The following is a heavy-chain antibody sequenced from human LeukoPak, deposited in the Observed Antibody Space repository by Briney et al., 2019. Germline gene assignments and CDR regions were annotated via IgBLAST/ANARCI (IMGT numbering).Heavy chain of an antibody. V-gene: IGHV3-23*01. CDR3: VKDLSYYDSSGYYRLFDS. J-gene: IGHJ4*02. CDR2: ISDSGGYTT. Sequence: PGGSLRLSCAASGFTFSSNTMSWVRQAPGKGLEWVSAISDSGGYTTYYADSVKGRFTISRDNSRNTLYLQMSSLGAEDTAVYYCVKDLSYYDSSGYYRLFDSWGQGTLVTVSP. D-gene: IGHD3-22*01. CDR1: GFTFSSNT.